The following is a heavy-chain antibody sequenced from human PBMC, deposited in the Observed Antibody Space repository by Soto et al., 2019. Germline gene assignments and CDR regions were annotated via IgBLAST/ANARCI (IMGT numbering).Heavy chain of an antibody. Sequence: QVQLVQSGAEVKKPGASVKVSCKASGYTFTSYAMHWVRQAPGQRLEWMGWTNAGNGNTKYSQKFQGRVTITRDTSASTAYMELSSLRSEDTAVYYCARSYYGDYASWFAPWGQGTLVTVSS. CDR1: GYTFTSYA. V-gene: IGHV1-3*01. CDR3: ARSYYGDYASWFAP. D-gene: IGHD4-17*01. J-gene: IGHJ5*02. CDR2: TNAGNGNT.